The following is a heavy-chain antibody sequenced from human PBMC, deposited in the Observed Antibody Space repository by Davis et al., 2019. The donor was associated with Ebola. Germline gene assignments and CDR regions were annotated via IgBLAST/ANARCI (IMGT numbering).Heavy chain of an antibody. CDR1: GGSISSSDW. Sequence: SETLSLTCVVSGGSISSSDWWSWVRQPPGKGLEWIAESHHSGTTANYNPSLESRLTISVDKSKNQFSLTLSSVTAADTAVYFCARGSGTEDMDVWGKGATVTVSS. CDR3: ARGSGTEDMDV. D-gene: IGHD3/OR15-3a*01. V-gene: IGHV4-4*02. J-gene: IGHJ6*04. CDR2: SHHSGTTA.